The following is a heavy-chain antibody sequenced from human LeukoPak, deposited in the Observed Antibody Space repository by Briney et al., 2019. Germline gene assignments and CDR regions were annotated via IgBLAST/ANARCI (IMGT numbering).Heavy chain of an antibody. Sequence: GGSLRLSCAASGFTFSSYSMSWVRQAPGKGLEWVSSISSSSSYIYYADSVRGRFTISRDNAKNTVYLQMNSLRTEDTAVYYCARGLPNYYGMDVWGQGTTVTVSS. CDR1: GFTFSSYS. CDR3: ARGLPNYYGMDV. CDR2: ISSSSSYI. V-gene: IGHV3-21*01. J-gene: IGHJ6*02.